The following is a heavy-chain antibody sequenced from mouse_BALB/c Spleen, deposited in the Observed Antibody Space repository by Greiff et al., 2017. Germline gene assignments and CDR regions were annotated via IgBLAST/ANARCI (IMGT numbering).Heavy chain of an antibody. J-gene: IGHJ4*01. CDR3: ARYDYEGAMDY. CDR1: GFTFSSYG. CDR2: ISSGGSYT. D-gene: IGHD2-4*01. Sequence: EVKLMESGGDLVKPGGSLKLSCAASGFTFSSYGMSWVRQTPDKRLEWVATISSGGSYTYYPDSVKGRFTISRDNAKNTLYLQMSSLKSEDTAMYYCARYDYEGAMDYWGQGTSVTVSS. V-gene: IGHV5-6*01.